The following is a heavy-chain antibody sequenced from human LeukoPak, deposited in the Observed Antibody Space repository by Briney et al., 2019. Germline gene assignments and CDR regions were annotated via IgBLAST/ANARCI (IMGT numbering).Heavy chain of an antibody. CDR2: IYHSGST. V-gene: IGHV4-38-2*01. CDR1: GYSISSGYY. CDR3: ARLDGPKGENYFGY. Sequence: SETLSLTCAVSGYSISSGYYWGWIRQPPGKGLEWIGSIYHSGSTYYDPSLKSRVTISVDTSKNQFSLKLSSVTAADTAVYYCARLDGPKGENYFGYWGQGTLVTVSS. D-gene: IGHD3-16*01. J-gene: IGHJ4*02.